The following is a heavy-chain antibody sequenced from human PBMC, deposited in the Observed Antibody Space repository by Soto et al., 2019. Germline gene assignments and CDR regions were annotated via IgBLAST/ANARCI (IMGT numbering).Heavy chain of an antibody. V-gene: IGHV1-18*04. CDR1: GYTFTSYG. CDR3: ARDYGDYTQTVYYYGMDV. J-gene: IGHJ6*02. CDR2: ISAYNGNT. D-gene: IGHD4-17*01. Sequence: QVQLLQSGAEVKKPGASVKVSCKASGYTFTSYGISWVRQAPGQGLEWMGWISAYNGNTNSAQKLQGRVTMTTDTSMSTAGMELRSLRSDDTAVYYCARDYGDYTQTVYYYGMDVWGQGTTVTVSS.